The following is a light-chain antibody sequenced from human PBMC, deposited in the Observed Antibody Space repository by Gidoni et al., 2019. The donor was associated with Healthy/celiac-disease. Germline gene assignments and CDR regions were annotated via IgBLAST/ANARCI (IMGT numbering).Light chain of an antibody. CDR3: QQSYSTRLT. Sequence: DIQMTQSPSSLSASVGDRVTITFRASQSISSYLNWYQQKPGKAPKLLIYAASSLQSGVPSRFSGSGSGTDFTLTISSLQPEDFATYYCQQSYSTRLTFGGXTKVEIK. V-gene: IGKV1-39*01. J-gene: IGKJ4*01. CDR2: AAS. CDR1: QSISSY.